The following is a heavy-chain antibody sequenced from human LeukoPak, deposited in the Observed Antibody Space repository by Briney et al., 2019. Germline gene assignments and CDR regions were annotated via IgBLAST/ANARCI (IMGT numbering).Heavy chain of an antibody. V-gene: IGHV4-59*01. Sequence: PSETLSLTCTVSGDSISGYYWSWIRQPPGKGLEWLGYIYYSGTTHYNPSLKSRVTISVDTSKKQFSLKLSSVTAADTAVYYCARVELERSFDIWGQGTMVTVSS. D-gene: IGHD1-1*01. CDR2: IYYSGTT. CDR3: ARVELERSFDI. J-gene: IGHJ3*02. CDR1: GDSISGYY.